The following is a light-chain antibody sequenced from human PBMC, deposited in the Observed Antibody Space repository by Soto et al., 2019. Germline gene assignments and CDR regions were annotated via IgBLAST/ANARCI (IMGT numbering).Light chain of an antibody. J-gene: IGKJ2*01. CDR1: QSISNY. CDR2: AAS. V-gene: IGKV1-39*01. CDR3: QQYNNWPPLMYT. Sequence: DIQMTQSPSSLSASVGDRVTITCRASQSISNYLNWYQQKPGKAPNLLIYAASSLQSGVPSRFSGSGSGTDFTLTISSLQPEDFATYYCQQYNNWPPLMYTFGQGTKLEIK.